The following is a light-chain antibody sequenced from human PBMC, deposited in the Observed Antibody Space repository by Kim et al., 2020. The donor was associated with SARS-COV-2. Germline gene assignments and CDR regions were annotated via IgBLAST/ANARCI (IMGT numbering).Light chain of an antibody. CDR1: SGHSSNA. CDR3: QTWGTGIHV. Sequence: QPVLTQSPSASASLGASVKLTCTLSSGHSSNAIAWLQQQPERGPRYLMKLNSDGSHSKGDGIPDRFSGSSSGAERYLTISSLQSEDEADYYCQTWGTGIHVFGGGTQLTVL. V-gene: IGLV4-69*01. J-gene: IGLJ3*02. CDR2: LNSDGSH.